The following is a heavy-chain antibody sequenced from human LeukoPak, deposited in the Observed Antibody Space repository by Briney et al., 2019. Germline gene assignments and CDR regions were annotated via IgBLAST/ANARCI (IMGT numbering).Heavy chain of an antibody. D-gene: IGHD2-21*02. Sequence: ASVTVSCTASGYTFTSYDINWVRQATGQGLEWMGWMNPNSGNTNYAQKLQGRVTMTTDTSTSTAYMELRSLRSDDTAVYYCARTLHIVVVTAIRDWFDPWGQGTLVTVSS. J-gene: IGHJ5*02. CDR1: GYTFTSYD. CDR3: ARTLHIVVVTAIRDWFDP. V-gene: IGHV1-18*01. CDR2: MNPNSGNT.